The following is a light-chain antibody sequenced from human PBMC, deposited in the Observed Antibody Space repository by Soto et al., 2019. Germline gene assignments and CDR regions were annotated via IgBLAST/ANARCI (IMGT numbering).Light chain of an antibody. CDR1: QTISSW. CDR2: DAS. J-gene: IGKJ2*01. Sequence: DIQMTQSPSTLSGSVGDRVTITCRASQTISSWLAWYQQKPGKAPKLLIYDASSLKSGVPSRFSGSGSGTEFTLTISSLQPDDFATYYCQQYNSYSRTFGQGTKLEIK. V-gene: IGKV1-5*01. CDR3: QQYNSYSRT.